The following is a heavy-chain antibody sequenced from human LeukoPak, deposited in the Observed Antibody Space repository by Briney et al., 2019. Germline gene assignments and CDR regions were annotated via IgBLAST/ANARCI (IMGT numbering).Heavy chain of an antibody. D-gene: IGHD3-3*01. CDR3: ARGNYDFWSGYSPLDY. CDR1: GGSMSSYY. CDR2: IYYSGST. V-gene: IGHV4-59*08. Sequence: SETLSLTCTVSGGSMSSYYWSWIRQPPGKGLEWIGYIYYSGSTNYNPSLKSRVTILVDTSKNQFSLKLSSVTAADTAVYYCARGNYDFWSGYSPLDYWGQGTLVTVSS. J-gene: IGHJ4*02.